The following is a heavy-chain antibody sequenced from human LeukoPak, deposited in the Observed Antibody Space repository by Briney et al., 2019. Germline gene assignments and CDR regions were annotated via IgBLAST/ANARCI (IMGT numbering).Heavy chain of an antibody. V-gene: IGHV1-69*05. CDR1: GGTFSSYA. Sequence: SVKVSCKASGGTFSSYAISWVRQAPGQGLEWMGGIIPIFGTANYAQKFQGRVTMTTDTSTSTAYMELRSLRSDDTAVYYCARGNPEWLLPFDYWGQGTLVTVSS. J-gene: IGHJ4*02. CDR3: ARGNPEWLLPFDY. D-gene: IGHD3-3*01. CDR2: IIPIFGTA.